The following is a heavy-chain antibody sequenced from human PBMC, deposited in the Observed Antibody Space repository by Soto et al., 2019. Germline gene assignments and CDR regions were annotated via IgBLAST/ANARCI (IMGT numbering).Heavy chain of an antibody. D-gene: IGHD2-21*02. Sequence: SGRRMENPRQTRTLTWTFSGVSVRTSGVGVGWIRQPPGKALEWLALIYWDDDKRYSPSLKSRLTITKDTSKNQVVLTMTNMDPVDTATYYCARRQTYCGGNCYSGFDYWGQATLVTVS. CDR2: IYWDDDK. CDR1: GVSVRTSGVG. CDR3: ARRQTYCGGNCYSGFDY. J-gene: IGHJ4*02. V-gene: IGHV2-5*02.